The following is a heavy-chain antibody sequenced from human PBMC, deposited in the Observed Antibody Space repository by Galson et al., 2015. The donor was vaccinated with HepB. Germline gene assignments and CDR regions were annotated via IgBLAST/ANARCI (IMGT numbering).Heavy chain of an antibody. CDR2: IIPIFGTA. V-gene: IGHV1-69*06. CDR3: AGGYSYGYHYFDY. Sequence: SVKVSCKASGGTFSSYAISWVRQAPGQGLEWMGGIIPIFGTANYAQKFQGRVTITADKSTSTAYMELSSLRSEDTAVYYCAGGYSYGYHYFDYWGQGTLVTVSS. J-gene: IGHJ4*02. D-gene: IGHD5-18*01. CDR1: GGTFSSYA.